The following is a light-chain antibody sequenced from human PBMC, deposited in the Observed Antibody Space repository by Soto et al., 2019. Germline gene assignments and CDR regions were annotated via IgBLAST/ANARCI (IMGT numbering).Light chain of an antibody. Sequence: EIVLTQFPATLSLSPGERATLSCRASQSVSSYLAWYQQKPGQAPRLLIYDASNRATGIPARFSGSGSGIDFTLTISSLEPEDFAVYYCQQRSNWPRAFGQGTKLEIK. CDR1: QSVSSY. V-gene: IGKV3-11*01. CDR2: DAS. CDR3: QQRSNWPRA. J-gene: IGKJ2*01.